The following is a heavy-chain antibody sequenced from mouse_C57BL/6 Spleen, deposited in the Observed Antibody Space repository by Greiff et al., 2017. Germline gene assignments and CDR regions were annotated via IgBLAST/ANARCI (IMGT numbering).Heavy chain of an antibody. CDR2: IDPSDSYT. CDR1: GYTFTSYW. CDR3: ARVYYGSSYEGAY. Sequence: VQLQQPGAELVKPGASVKLSCKASGYTFTSYWMQWVKQRPGQGLEWIGEIDPSDSYTNYNQKFKGKATLTVDTFSSTAYMQLSSLTSEDSAVYYCARVYYGSSYEGAYWGQGTLVTVSA. D-gene: IGHD1-1*01. V-gene: IGHV1-50*01. J-gene: IGHJ3*01.